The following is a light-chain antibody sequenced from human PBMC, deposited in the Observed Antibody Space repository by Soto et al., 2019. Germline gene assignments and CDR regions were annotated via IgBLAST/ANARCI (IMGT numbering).Light chain of an antibody. CDR3: QQYNSCSWA. CDR1: QSISSW. V-gene: IGKV1-5*01. CDR2: DAS. Sequence: DIQMTQSPSTLSASVGDRVTITCRASQSISSWLAWYQQKPGKAPKLLIYDASSLESGVPSRFSGSGSGTEFTLSICSLQPDDFATSYCQQYNSCSWAFGQGTKV. J-gene: IGKJ1*01.